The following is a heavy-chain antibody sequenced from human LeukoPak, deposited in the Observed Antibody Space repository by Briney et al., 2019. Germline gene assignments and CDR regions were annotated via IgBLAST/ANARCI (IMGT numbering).Heavy chain of an antibody. CDR1: GFTLSSYA. Sequence: GGSLRLSCAASGFTLSSYAMHWARQPAGKGLEWVSAIGTAGDTFYPGSVKGRFTISRENAKKSLFLQMNSLRAEDTAVYYCARQNTPHGNFDYWGQGTLVTVSS. D-gene: IGHD1-26*01. CDR3: ARQNTPHGNFDY. V-gene: IGHV3-13*01. CDR2: IGTAGDT. J-gene: IGHJ4*02.